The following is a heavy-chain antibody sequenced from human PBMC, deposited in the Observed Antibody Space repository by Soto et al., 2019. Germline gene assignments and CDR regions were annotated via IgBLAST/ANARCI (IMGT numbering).Heavy chain of an antibody. V-gene: IGHV1-69*02. CDR3: ANLATADTLDY. J-gene: IGHJ4*02. CDR2: IIPILGIA. Sequence: QVQLVQSGSEVKKPGSSVKVSCKASGGTFSSYISWVRQAPGQGLEWMGRIIPILGIANYAQKFQGKVTITADKSTSTAYMELSSLRSEDTAVYYCANLATADTLDYWGQGTLVTVSS. CDR1: GGTFSSY. D-gene: IGHD6-13*01.